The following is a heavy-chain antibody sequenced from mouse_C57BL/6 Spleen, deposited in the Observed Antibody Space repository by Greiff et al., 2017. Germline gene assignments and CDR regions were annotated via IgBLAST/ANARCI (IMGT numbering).Heavy chain of an antibody. V-gene: IGHV14-2*01. D-gene: IGHD1-1*01. CDR1: GFNIKDYY. CDR2: IDPEDGET. J-gene: IGHJ1*03. CDR3: AYYYGSSSWYFDV. Sequence: VQLQQPGAELVKPGASVKLSCTASGFNIKDYYMHWVKQRTEQGLEWIGRIDPEDGETKYAPKFQGKATITADTSSNTAYLQLSSLTSEDTAVYYCAYYYGSSSWYFDVWGTGTTVTVSS.